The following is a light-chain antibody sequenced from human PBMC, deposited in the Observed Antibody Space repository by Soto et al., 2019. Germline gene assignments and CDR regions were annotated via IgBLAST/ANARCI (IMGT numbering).Light chain of an antibody. CDR3: SSYTSSVTYV. Sequence: QSVLTQPPSVSGSPGQSVTISCTGTSSDVGRYNHVSWYQQPPGTAPKLMIYDVNNRPSGVPDRFSGSKSGNTASLTISGLQAEDEADYYCSSYTSSVTYVFGNGTKVTVL. CDR2: DVN. J-gene: IGLJ1*01. V-gene: IGLV2-18*02. CDR1: SSDVGRYNH.